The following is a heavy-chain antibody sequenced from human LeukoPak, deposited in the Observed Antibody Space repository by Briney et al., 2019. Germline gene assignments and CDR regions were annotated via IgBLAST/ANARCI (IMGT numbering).Heavy chain of an antibody. CDR3: ARAGRVITMVRGVILLWFDP. CDR2: IYHSGST. Sequence: SETLSLTCAVSGGSISSGGYSWSWIRQPPGKGLEWLGYIYHSGSTYYNPSLKSRVTISVDRSKNQFSLKLSSVTAADTAVYYCARAGRVITMVRGVILLWFDPGGQRPLVTVSS. CDR1: GGSISSGGYS. J-gene: IGHJ5*02. V-gene: IGHV4-30-2*01. D-gene: IGHD3-10*01.